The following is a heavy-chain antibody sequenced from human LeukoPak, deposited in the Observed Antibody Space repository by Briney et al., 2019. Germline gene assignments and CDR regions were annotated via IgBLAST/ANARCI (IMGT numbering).Heavy chain of an antibody. D-gene: IGHD3-22*01. CDR2: IYYSGST. V-gene: IGHV4-59*01. J-gene: IGHJ4*02. CDR3: ARDTGGYYGY. CDR1: GFTFTSYW. Sequence: GSLRLSCAASGFTFTSYWMTWVRQPPGKGLEWIGYIYYSGSTNYNPSLKSRVTISVDTSKNQFSLKLSSVTAADTAVYYCARDTGGYYGYWGQGTLVTVSS.